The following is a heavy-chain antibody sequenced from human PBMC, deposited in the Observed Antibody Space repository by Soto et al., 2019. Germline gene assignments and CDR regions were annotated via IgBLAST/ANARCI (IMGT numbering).Heavy chain of an antibody. J-gene: IGHJ5*02. Sequence: QLQLQESGSGLVKPSQTLSLTCAVSGGSISSGGYSWSWIRQPPGKGLEWTGYIYHSGSTYYNPSLKSRVTISVDRSKNQFSLKLSSVTAADTAVYYCARDVTGTTNGWFDPWGQGTLVTVSS. CDR1: GGSISSGGYS. D-gene: IGHD1-7*01. V-gene: IGHV4-30-2*01. CDR2: IYHSGST. CDR3: ARDVTGTTNGWFDP.